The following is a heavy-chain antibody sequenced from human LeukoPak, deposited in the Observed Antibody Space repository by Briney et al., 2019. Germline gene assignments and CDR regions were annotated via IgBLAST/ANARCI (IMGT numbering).Heavy chain of an antibody. Sequence: GGSLRLSCAASGFTFDDYAMHWVRQAPGKGLEWVSLISGDGGSTYYADSVKGRFTISRDNSKNSLYLQMNSLRTEDTALYYCAKDMPLWFGEDHYYYMDVWGKGTTVTVSS. D-gene: IGHD3-10*01. V-gene: IGHV3-43*02. CDR3: AKDMPLWFGEDHYYYMDV. CDR2: ISGDGGST. J-gene: IGHJ6*03. CDR1: GFTFDDYA.